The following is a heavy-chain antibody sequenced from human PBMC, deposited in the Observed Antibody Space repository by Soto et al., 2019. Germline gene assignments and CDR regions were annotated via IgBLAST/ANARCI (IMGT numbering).Heavy chain of an antibody. D-gene: IGHD6-6*01. CDR1: GFTFSSYW. CDR3: ARDYGHSSSFFRVRSYYFDY. J-gene: IGHJ4*02. Sequence: GGSLRLSCAASGFTFSSYWMSWVRQAPGKGLEWVANIKQDGSEKYYVDSVKGRFTISRDNAKNSLYLQMNSLRAEDTAVYYCARDYGHSSSFFRVRSYYFDYWGQGTLVTVSS. CDR2: IKQDGSEK. V-gene: IGHV3-7*01.